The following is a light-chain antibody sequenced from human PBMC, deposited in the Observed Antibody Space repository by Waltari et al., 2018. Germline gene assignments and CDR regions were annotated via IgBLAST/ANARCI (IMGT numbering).Light chain of an antibody. CDR1: QSVSRN. J-gene: IGKJ5*01. CDR2: GAS. V-gene: IGKV3-15*01. CDR3: QQYNDWPLP. Sequence: EIVMTQSPATLSVSPGERATLSCRASQSVSRNVAWYQQKPGQAPRLLIYGASTRATGIPARFSCSGSGTEFTLTISSLQSEDFAVYYCQQYNDWPLPFGQGTRLDIK.